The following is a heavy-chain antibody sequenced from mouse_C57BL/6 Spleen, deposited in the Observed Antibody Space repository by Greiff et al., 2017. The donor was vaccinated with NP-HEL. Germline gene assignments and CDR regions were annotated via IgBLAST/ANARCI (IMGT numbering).Heavy chain of an antibody. Sequence: VQLQQPGAELVKPGASVKLSCKASGYTFTSYWMQWVKQRPGQGLEWIGEIDPSDSYTNYNQKFKGKATLTVDTSSSTAYMQLSSLTSEDSAVYYCAITTVREGDYAMDYWGQGTSVTVSS. CDR1: GYTFTSYW. D-gene: IGHD1-1*01. CDR2: IDPSDSYT. CDR3: AITTVREGDYAMDY. J-gene: IGHJ4*01. V-gene: IGHV1-50*01.